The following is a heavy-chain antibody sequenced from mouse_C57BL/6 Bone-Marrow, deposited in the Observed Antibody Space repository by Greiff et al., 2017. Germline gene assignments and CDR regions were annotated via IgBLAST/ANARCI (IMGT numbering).Heavy chain of an antibody. D-gene: IGHD1-1*01. Sequence: EVKVEESGGGLVQPGGSMKLSCVASGFTFSNYWMNWVRQSPEKGLEWVAQIRLKSDNYATHYAVSVKGRFTISRDASKSSVYLEMNNLRAEDTGIYYGTGRITTLVADYFDYWGQGTTLTVSS. CDR2: IRLKSDNYAT. CDR3: TGRITTLVADYFDY. J-gene: IGHJ2*01. V-gene: IGHV6-3*01. CDR1: GFTFSNYW.